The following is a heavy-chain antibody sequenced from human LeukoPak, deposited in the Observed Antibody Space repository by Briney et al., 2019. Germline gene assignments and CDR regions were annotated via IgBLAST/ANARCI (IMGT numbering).Heavy chain of an antibody. CDR2: INPNSGGT. V-gene: IGHV1-2*02. J-gene: IGHJ4*02. D-gene: IGHD3-22*01. CDR1: GYTFTGYY. Sequence: ASVKVSCKASGYTFTGYYRHGVRQAPGQGREGMGWINPNSGGTNYAQKFQGRVTMTRDTSISTADMELSRLRSDDTAVYYCARDGYDSSGYYHYWGQGNLVTVSS. CDR3: ARDGYDSSGYYHY.